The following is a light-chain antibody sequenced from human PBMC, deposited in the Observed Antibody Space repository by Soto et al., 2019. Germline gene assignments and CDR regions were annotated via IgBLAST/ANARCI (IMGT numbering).Light chain of an antibody. J-gene: IGKJ1*01. CDR2: DAS. CDR1: QSIISW. CDR3: QQYKSYWT. Sequence: DVQMTQSHSTLSASVGDRLTIPCRASQSIISWLAWYQQKPGKAPKLLIYDASSLESGVPSMFRGSGAGTEFTLTISSLQTDEFATYHCQQYKSYWTLGQGTKV. V-gene: IGKV1-5*01.